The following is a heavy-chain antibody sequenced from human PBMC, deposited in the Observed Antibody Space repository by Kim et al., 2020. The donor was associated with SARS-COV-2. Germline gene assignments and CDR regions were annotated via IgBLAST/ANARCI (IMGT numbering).Heavy chain of an antibody. CDR3: AKDFIPYGSGIAAFDI. J-gene: IGHJ3*02. CDR2: ISGSGGST. D-gene: IGHD3-10*01. V-gene: IGHV3-23*01. Sequence: GGSLRLSCAASGFTFSSYAMSWVRQAPGKGLEWVSAISGSGGSTYYADSVKGRFTISRDNSKNTLYLQMNSLRAEDTAVYYCAKDFIPYGSGIAAFDIWGQGTMVTVSS. CDR1: GFTFSSYA.